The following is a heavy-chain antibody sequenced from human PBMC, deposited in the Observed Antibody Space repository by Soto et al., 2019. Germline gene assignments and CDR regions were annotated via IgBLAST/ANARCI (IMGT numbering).Heavy chain of an antibody. CDR2: INPSGGST. J-gene: IGHJ6*02. V-gene: IGHV1-46*01. CDR3: VSVAGTYYYYYYGMDV. CDR1: GYTFTSYY. Sequence: QVQLVQSGAEVKKPGASVKVSCKASGYTFTSYYMHWVRQAPGQGLEWMGIINPSGGSTSYAQKFQGRVTMTRDTSTSTVYMELSSLRSEDTAVYYCVSVAGTYYYYYYGMDVWGQGTTVTVSS. D-gene: IGHD6-19*01.